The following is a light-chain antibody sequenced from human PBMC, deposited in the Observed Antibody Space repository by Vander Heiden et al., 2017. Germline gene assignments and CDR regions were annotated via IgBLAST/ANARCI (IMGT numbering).Light chain of an antibody. CDR1: QSLLHRNGNNF. J-gene: IGKJ1*01. CDR2: GAS. CDR3: MQARQTPQT. Sequence: DIVFTHSPLSLPVTPGEPASTSSRSRQSLLHRNGNNFLDWYLQKPGQAPQLLIYGASTRATGVPDRFSGSGSGTNFTLKISRVEAEDFGVYYCMQARQTPQTFGQGTKVEIK. V-gene: IGKV2-28*01.